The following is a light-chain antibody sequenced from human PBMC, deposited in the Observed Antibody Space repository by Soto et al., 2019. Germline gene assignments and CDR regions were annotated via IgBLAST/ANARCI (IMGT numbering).Light chain of an antibody. V-gene: IGLV2-14*03. CDR1: TIDLGVYNY. Sequence: QSALTQPASVSGSPGQSITISCTGTTIDLGVYNYVSWYQQHPGKAPKLMIYAVTNRPSGVSTRFSGSKSGSTASLAISGLQAEDDADYYCTSFTTKNTWVFGRGTKLIVL. CDR2: AVT. J-gene: IGLJ3*02. CDR3: TSFTTKNTWV.